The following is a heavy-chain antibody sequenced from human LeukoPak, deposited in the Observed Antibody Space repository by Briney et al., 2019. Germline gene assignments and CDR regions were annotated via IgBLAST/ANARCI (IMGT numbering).Heavy chain of an antibody. CDR1: GGSFSGYY. J-gene: IGHJ4*02. D-gene: IGHD6-13*01. Sequence: SSETLSLTCAVYGGSFSGYYWSWIRQPPGKGLEWIGEINHSGSTNYNPSLKSRVTISVDTSKNQFSLKLSSVTAADTAVYYCASTGGSSWSAADYWGQGTLVTVSS. CDR3: ASTGGSSWSAADY. V-gene: IGHV4-34*01. CDR2: INHSGST.